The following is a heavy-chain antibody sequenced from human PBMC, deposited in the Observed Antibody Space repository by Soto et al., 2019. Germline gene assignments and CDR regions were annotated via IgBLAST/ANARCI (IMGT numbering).Heavy chain of an antibody. D-gene: IGHD6-19*01. Sequence: GGSLRLSGAPSGFTFSSYAMSWVRQAPGKGLEWVSAISGSGGSTYYADSLKGRFTIYRDNSKNKLYLPMYSLRAEDTAVYYCATYSSGWLVGSFDYWGQGTLVTVSS. J-gene: IGHJ4*02. CDR3: ATYSSGWLVGSFDY. V-gene: IGHV3-23*01. CDR2: ISGSGGST. CDR1: GFTFSSYA.